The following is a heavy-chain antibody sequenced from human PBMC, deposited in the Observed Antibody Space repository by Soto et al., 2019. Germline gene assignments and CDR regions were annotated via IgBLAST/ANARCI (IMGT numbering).Heavy chain of an antibody. CDR1: GYFLQTYG. CDR2: ISPYNVDR. D-gene: IGHD3-22*01. V-gene: IGHV1-18*04. Sequence: GYCQYSGYFLQTYGISRVRQAPGQGLEWMGWISPYNVDRRLSEKMQGRLTMTTDTSTSTGYMELRSLTADDTAVYYCANTRSYDPHRPFDEWGQGTLVTVSS. CDR3: ANTRSYDPHRPFDE. J-gene: IGHJ4*02.